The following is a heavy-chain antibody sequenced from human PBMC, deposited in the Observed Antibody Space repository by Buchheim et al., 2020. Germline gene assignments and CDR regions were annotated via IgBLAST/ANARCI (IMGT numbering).Heavy chain of an antibody. CDR1: GFVFRTYG. CDR2: ISYNGTNK. Sequence: QVQLVESGGGVVQPGGSLRLSCAASGFVFRTYGMHWDRQAPGKGLEWVAVISYNGTNKYYADSVKGRFTISRDNSKNTLYLQMNSLRAEDTAVYYCAKTPRIKIFGVVDYWGRGTL. V-gene: IGHV3-30*18. J-gene: IGHJ4*02. CDR3: AKTPRIKIFGVVDY. D-gene: IGHD3-3*01.